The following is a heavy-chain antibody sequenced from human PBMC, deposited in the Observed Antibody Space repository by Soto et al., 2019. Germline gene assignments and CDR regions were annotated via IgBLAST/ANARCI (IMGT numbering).Heavy chain of an antibody. CDR1: SGSISSSNW. CDR2: IYHSGST. V-gene: IGHV4-4*02. CDR3: ARVMVTGGGYYYYYYYMDV. Sequence: TSETLSLTCAVSSGSISSSNWWSWVRQPPGKGLEWIGEIYHSGSTNYNPSLKSRVTISVDKSKNQFSLKLSSVTAADTAVYYCARVMVTGGGYYYYYYYMDVWGKGTTVTVSS. J-gene: IGHJ6*03. D-gene: IGHD5-18*01.